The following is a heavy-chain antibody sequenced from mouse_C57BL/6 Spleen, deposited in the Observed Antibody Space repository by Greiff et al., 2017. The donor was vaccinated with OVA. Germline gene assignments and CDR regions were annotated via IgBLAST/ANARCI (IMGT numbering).Heavy chain of an antibody. D-gene: IGHD1-3*01. Sequence: QVQLQQSGAELARPGASVKMSCKASGYTFTSYTMHWVKQRPGQGLEWIGYINPSSGYTKYNQKFKDKATLTADKSSSTAYMQLSSLTSEDSAVYYCAREGKLDYAMDYWGQGTSVTVSS. J-gene: IGHJ4*01. CDR3: AREGKLDYAMDY. V-gene: IGHV1-4*01. CDR2: INPSSGYT. CDR1: GYTFTSYT.